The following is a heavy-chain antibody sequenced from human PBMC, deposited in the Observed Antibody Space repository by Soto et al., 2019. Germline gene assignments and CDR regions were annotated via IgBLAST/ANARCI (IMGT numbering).Heavy chain of an antibody. CDR1: GGSVNNANYF. CDR3: ARDADYGGSRGGMDV. D-gene: IGHD4-17*01. J-gene: IGHJ6*02. CDR2: IYHSRST. Sequence: QVRLEESGPGLVKPSETLSLICSVSGGSVNNANYFWNWIRHHPENGLEWIGYIYHSRSTRYNPSFKTRATLSIDTSKNQFSLRLNSVTVADTAVYFCARDADYGGSRGGMDVWGRGTTVTVSS. V-gene: IGHV4-31*03.